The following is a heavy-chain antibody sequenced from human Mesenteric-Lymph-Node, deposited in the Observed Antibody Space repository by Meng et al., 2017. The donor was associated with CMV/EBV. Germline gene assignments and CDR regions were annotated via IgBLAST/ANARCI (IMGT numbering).Heavy chain of an antibody. D-gene: IGHD2-15*01. CDR2: INWNGGTR. CDR1: GFSFSGSA. V-gene: IGHV3-20*04. Sequence: GESLKISCAASGFSFSGSAMHWVRQAPGKGLEWVSGINWNGGTRRYADSVKGRFTISRDNTKNSLYLQMNSLRVEDTALYYCARRIRVGYGMDVWGQGTTVTVSS. CDR3: ARRIRVGYGMDV. J-gene: IGHJ6*02.